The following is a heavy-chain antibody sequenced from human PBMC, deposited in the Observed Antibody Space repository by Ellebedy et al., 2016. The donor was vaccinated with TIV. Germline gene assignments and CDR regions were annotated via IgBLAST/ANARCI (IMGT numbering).Heavy chain of an antibody. CDR2: IYRSGTT. V-gene: IGHV4-38-2*02. CDR3: ASPPGVVAL. CDR1: GYSISSGNF. D-gene: IGHD3-10*01. Sequence: MPSETLSLTCTVSGYSISSGNFWVWIRQPPGKGLEWIGSIYRSGTTYYNPSLKSRVTISVDTSKNQFSLKLNSVTAADTAVYYCASPPGVVALWGQGTLVTVSS. J-gene: IGHJ4*02.